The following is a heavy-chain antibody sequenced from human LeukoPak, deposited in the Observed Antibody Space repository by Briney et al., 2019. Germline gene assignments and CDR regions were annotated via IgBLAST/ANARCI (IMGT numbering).Heavy chain of an antibody. V-gene: IGHV4-34*01. Sequence: SETLSLTCAVYGGSFSGYYWSWIRQPPGKGLEWIGGINHSGSTDYNPSLKSRVAISLDTSKNQFSLNLGSVTAADTAVYYCARSHYYDSSGYPHDAFDIWGQGTMVTVSS. D-gene: IGHD3-22*01. CDR2: INHSGST. CDR1: GGSFSGYY. CDR3: ARSHYYDSSGYPHDAFDI. J-gene: IGHJ3*02.